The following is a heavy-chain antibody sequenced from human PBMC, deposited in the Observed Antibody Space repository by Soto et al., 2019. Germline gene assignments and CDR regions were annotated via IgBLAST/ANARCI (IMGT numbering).Heavy chain of an antibody. CDR3: ARSPRSSPYFDY. D-gene: IGHD6-13*01. Sequence: GEPLRISCQGSGYTFSNFWIAWVRKLPGKGLEWMGIIYPGDYETRYSPSFHGKVTISADRSIGTAYLQWSSLEASDSAFYFCARSPRSSPYFDYWGQGALVTVSS. J-gene: IGHJ4*02. CDR2: IYPGDYET. V-gene: IGHV5-51*01. CDR1: GYTFSNFW.